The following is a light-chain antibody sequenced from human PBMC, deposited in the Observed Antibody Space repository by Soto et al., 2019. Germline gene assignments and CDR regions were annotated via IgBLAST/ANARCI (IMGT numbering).Light chain of an antibody. J-gene: IGKJ1*01. CDR2: GAS. CDR3: QQYGSSPQT. Sequence: EIVLTQSPGTLSLSPGERVTLSCRASQSVSSSYLAWYQQKAGQAPRLLIYGASSRATGIPDRFSGSGSGTDFTLTISRLEPEDFAVYYCQQYGSSPQTFDQGTKVEIK. V-gene: IGKV3-20*01. CDR1: QSVSSSY.